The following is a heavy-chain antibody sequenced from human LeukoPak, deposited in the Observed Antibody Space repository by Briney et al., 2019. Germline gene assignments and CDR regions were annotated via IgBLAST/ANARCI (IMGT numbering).Heavy chain of an antibody. CDR3: ARAPDFWSNYLNSLFDS. Sequence: GGSLRLSCAASGFTFDDYAMHWVRQAPGKGLEWVAHIDWKGGDIGYADSVKGRFNISRDNAKNSLYLEMNSLRPDDTALYFCARAPDFWSNYLNSLFDSGGQGTLLIVS. J-gene: IGHJ4*02. CDR2: IDWKGGDI. V-gene: IGHV3-9*01. CDR1: GFTFDDYA. D-gene: IGHD3-3*01.